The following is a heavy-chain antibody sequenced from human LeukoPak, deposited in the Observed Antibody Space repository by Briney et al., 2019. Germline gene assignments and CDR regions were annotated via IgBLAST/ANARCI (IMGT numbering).Heavy chain of an antibody. CDR2: INPNSGGT. CDR1: GYTFTGYY. D-gene: IGHD2-2*03. J-gene: IGHJ6*03. CDR3: AGEHGYCSSTSCRDYYYYYMDV. Sequence: GASVKVSCKASGYTFTGYYMHWVRQAPGQGLEWMGWINPNSGGTNYAQKFQGRVTMTRDTSISTAYMELSRLRSDDTAVYYCAGEHGYCSSTSCRDYYYYYMDVWGKGTTVTVSS. V-gene: IGHV1-2*02.